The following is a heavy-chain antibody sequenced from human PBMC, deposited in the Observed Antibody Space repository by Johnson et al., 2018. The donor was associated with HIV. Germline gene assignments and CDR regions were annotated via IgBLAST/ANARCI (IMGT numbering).Heavy chain of an antibody. CDR3: ARLPVTTNSEDAFDI. J-gene: IGHJ3*02. CDR1: GFTFSNYG. CDR2: IQNDGSNK. Sequence: QVQLVESGGGVVQPGESLRLSCAASGFTFSNYGMHWVRQAPGKGLEWVAFIQNDGSNKYYADSVKGRYTISRDNSRNTLYLQMNSLRAEDTAIYYCARLPVTTNSEDAFDIWGQGTMVTVSS. D-gene: IGHD4-17*01. V-gene: IGHV3-30*02.